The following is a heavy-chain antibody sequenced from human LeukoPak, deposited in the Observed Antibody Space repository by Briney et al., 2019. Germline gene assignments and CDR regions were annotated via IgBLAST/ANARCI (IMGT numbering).Heavy chain of an antibody. CDR3: ARQFLVASTFHAFDL. D-gene: IGHD2/OR15-2a*01. Sequence: PSETLSLTCSVSVVSMNGYYWSWLRQSAGNRLEWIGHVDSSGNTNYNPSLESRVTMSVDTSKKQFSLKLTSVTAADMAVYFCARQFLVASTFHAFDLWGQGTRVTVSS. J-gene: IGHJ3*01. V-gene: IGHV4-4*07. CDR1: VVSMNGYY. CDR2: VDSSGNT.